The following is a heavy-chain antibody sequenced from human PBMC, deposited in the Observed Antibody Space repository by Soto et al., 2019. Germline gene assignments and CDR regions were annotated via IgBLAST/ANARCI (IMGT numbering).Heavy chain of an antibody. CDR3: AKDGVGGAGQQWLVRFQDY. Sequence: QVQLVDYGGGVVQPGGSLRLSCAASGFTFSSYGIHWVRQTPGKGLEWEAVISSDGSKQYYTDSVKGRFTISRDNSKKTLYVQMNSIIAEDTAIDYCAKDGVGGAGQQWLVRFQDYWGQGTQVTVSS. D-gene: IGHD6-19*01. V-gene: IGHV3-30*18. J-gene: IGHJ4*02. CDR2: ISSDGSKQ. CDR1: GFTFSSYG.